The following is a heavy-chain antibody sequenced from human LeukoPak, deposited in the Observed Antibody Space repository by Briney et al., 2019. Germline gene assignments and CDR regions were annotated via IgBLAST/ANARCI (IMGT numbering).Heavy chain of an antibody. J-gene: IGHJ3*02. CDR3: ARVTDAFYSSSWGNAFDI. D-gene: IGHD6-13*01. Sequence: SETLSLTCTVSGGSIGSYYWSWIRQPAGKGLEWIGRIYTSGSTNYNPSLKSRVTMSVDTSKNQFSLKLSSVTAADTAVYYCARVTDAFYSSSWGNAFDIWGQGTMVTVSS. V-gene: IGHV4-4*07. CDR2: IYTSGST. CDR1: GGSIGSYY.